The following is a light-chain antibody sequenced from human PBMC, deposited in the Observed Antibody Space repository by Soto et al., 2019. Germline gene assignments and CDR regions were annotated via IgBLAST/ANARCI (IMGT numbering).Light chain of an antibody. J-gene: IGKJ4*01. CDR2: AAS. CDR1: QSISSY. V-gene: IGKV1-39*01. Sequence: DIQMTQSPSSLSASVGERVTITCRASQSISSYLNWYQQKPGKAPKLLIYAASSLQSGVPSRFSGSGSGTDFTLTISSLQPEDFASDYCQQSYSTPETFGGGTKVEIK. CDR3: QQSYSTPET.